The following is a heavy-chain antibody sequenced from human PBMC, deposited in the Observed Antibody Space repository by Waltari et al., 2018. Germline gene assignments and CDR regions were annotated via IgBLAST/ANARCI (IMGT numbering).Heavy chain of an antibody. CDR3: ARVAAGTFQNY. Sequence: EVQLVESGGGLVQPGGSLRLSCAASGFTFSSYSMTWVRQAPGKGLEWVSYISSSSSTIYYADSVKGRFTISRDNAKNSLYLQMNSLRAEDTAVYYCARVAAGTFQNYWGQGTLVTVSS. J-gene: IGHJ4*02. CDR1: GFTFSSYS. V-gene: IGHV3-48*04. D-gene: IGHD6-13*01. CDR2: ISSSSSTI.